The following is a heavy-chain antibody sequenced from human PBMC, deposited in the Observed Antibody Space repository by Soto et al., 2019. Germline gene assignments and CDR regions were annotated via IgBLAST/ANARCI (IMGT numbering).Heavy chain of an antibody. V-gene: IGHV3-48*02. D-gene: IGHD3-3*01. J-gene: IGHJ4*02. CDR1: GFTFSTSS. CDR2: ISSSSNTI. CDR3: ARVIWSGYLTSDY. Sequence: EVQLVESGGGLGQPGGSLRLSCVVSGFTFSTSSMKWVRQAPGKGLEWVSYISSSSNTIYADSVKGRFTISRDNAKNSLYLQRNSLRDEDTAVYYCARVIWSGYLTSDYWGQGTLVTVSS.